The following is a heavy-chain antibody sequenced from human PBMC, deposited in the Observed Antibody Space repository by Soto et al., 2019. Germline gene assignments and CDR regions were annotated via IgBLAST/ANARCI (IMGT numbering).Heavy chain of an antibody. Sequence: SVKVSCKASGGTFSSYAISWVRQAPGPGLEWMGGIIPIFGTANYAQKFQGRVTITADKSTSTAYMELSSLRSEDTAVYYCARQLFWSGYYTGYYYYGMDVWGQGTTVTVSS. J-gene: IGHJ6*02. V-gene: IGHV1-69*06. D-gene: IGHD3-3*01. CDR3: ARQLFWSGYYTGYYYYGMDV. CDR2: IIPIFGTA. CDR1: GGTFSSYA.